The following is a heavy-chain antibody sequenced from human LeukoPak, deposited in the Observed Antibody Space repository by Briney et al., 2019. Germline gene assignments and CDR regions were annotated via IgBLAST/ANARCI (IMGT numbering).Heavy chain of an antibody. CDR1: GFTFSSYG. D-gene: IGHD6-13*01. V-gene: IGHV3-30*02. Sequence: GGSLRLSCAASGFTFSSYGMHWVRQAPGKGLEWVAFIRYDGSNKYYADSVKGRFTISRDNSKNTLYLQMNSLRAEDTAVYHCAKDSLEAAAGDDYWGQGTLVTVSS. J-gene: IGHJ4*02. CDR3: AKDSLEAAAGDDY. CDR2: IRYDGSNK.